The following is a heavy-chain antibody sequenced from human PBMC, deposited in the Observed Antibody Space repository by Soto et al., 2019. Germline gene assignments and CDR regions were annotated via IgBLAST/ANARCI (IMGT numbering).Heavy chain of an antibody. CDR1: GYTFTSYD. J-gene: IGHJ5*02. CDR2: MNPNSGNT. Sequence: QVQLVQSGAEVKKPGASVKVSCKSSGYTFTSYDINWVRQATGHGLEWMGWMNPNSGNTVYAQKFQGRVTMTRDTSISTAYMELSSLRSDDTAVYYCARERTGTTSNWVDPWGQGTLVTVSS. CDR3: ARERTGTTSNWVDP. D-gene: IGHD1-7*01. V-gene: IGHV1-8*01.